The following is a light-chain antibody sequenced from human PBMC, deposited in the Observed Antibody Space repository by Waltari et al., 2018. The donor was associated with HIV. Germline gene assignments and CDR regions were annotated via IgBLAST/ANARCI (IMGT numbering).Light chain of an antibody. Sequence: QAGLTQPPSVSKGLRQTATLTCTGNSDTVGNQGATWLQQHQGHPPKLLFYRDNKRPSGISERFSASRSGNTASLTITGLQPEDEADYICSAWDRSLSAVVFGGGTTLIVL. CDR3: SAWDRSLSAVV. CDR1: SDTVGNQG. J-gene: IGLJ2*01. V-gene: IGLV10-54*04. CDR2: RDN.